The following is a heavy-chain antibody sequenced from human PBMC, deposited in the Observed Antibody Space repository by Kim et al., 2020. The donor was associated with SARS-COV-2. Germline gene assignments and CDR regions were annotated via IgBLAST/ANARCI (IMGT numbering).Heavy chain of an antibody. J-gene: IGHJ4*02. V-gene: IGHV3-74*01. Sequence: SRTTYADSLKGRFTVSRDNAKNTLYLQMNRLRAEDTAMYYCASGIYTSFDSWGQGTLVTVSS. D-gene: IGHD1-1*01. CDR3: ASGIYTSFDS. CDR2: SRT.